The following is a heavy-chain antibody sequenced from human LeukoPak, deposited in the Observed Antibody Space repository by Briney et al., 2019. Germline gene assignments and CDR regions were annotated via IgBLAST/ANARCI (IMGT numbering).Heavy chain of an antibody. CDR1: GYTFIAYG. CDR3: VRDIALIAAAGYYFDH. D-gene: IGHD6-13*01. Sequence: ASVKVSCKASGYTFIAYGISWVRHAPGQGREWVGWISGYNGQTISTPSLQGRLTMTTDTSTSTAHMELTGLTSGDTAVYYCVRDIALIAAAGYYFDHWGQGTQVTVSS. V-gene: IGHV1-18*01. J-gene: IGHJ4*02. CDR2: ISGYNGQT.